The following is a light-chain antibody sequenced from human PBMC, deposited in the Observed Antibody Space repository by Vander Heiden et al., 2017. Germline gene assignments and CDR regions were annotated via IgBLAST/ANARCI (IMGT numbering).Light chain of an antibody. CDR3: QQSYSKSWT. CDR1: QNIATF. CDR2: AAS. Sequence: DIQMTQSPSSLSASIGDRVTITCRAGQNIATFLNWYQQKPGRAPRLLIYAASRLPGRVPSRFSGDGSGTDFSLTISSLQPEDFATYYCQQSYSKSWTFGQGTKVEIK. J-gene: IGKJ1*01. V-gene: IGKV1-39*01.